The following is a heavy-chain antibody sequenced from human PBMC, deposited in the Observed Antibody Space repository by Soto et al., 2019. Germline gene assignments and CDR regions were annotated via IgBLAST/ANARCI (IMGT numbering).Heavy chain of an antibody. D-gene: IGHD5-18*01. V-gene: IGHV3-7*01. CDR3: ARGDTPMITGMDSFDI. J-gene: IGHJ3*02. Sequence: GGSLRISCAASRFTFSRYWMNWVRQAPGKGLEWVANIKQDGTEKNYVDSVKGRFTISRDNAKNSLYLQMDSLRAEDTAVYFCARGDTPMITGMDSFDIWGQGTLVTVSS. CDR1: RFTFSRYW. CDR2: IKQDGTEK.